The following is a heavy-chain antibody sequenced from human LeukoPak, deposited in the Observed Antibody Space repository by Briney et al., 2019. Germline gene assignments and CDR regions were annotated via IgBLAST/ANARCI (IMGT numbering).Heavy chain of an antibody. CDR3: ARDRAAAGQISFWDY. J-gene: IGHJ4*02. CDR2: IIPILGIA. CDR1: GGTFSGYA. V-gene: IGHV1-69*04. Sequence: SVKVSCKASGGTFSGYAISWVRQAPGQGLEWMGRIIPILGIANYAQKLQGRVTMTTDTSTSTAYMELRSLRSDDTAVYYCARDRAAAGQISFWDYWGQGTLVTVSS. D-gene: IGHD6-13*01.